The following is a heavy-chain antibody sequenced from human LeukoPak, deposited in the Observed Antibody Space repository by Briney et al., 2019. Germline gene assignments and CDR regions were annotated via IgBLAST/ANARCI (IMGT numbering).Heavy chain of an antibody. V-gene: IGHV4-59*08. J-gene: IGHJ6*03. D-gene: IGHD5-12*01. CDR3: ARHRLSGYADYYYYYMDV. Sequence: SETLSLTCTVSGGSINSCYWSWIRQPPGKGLECIGYIHYTGSTNYNPSLKSRVTISVDTSKNQFSLKLSSVTAANTAVYYCARHRLSGYADYYYYYMDVWGKGTTVTISS. CDR2: IHYTGST. CDR1: GGSINSCY.